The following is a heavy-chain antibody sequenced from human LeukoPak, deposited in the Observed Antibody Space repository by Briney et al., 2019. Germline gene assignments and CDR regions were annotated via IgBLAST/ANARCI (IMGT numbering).Heavy chain of an antibody. D-gene: IGHD6-6*01. V-gene: IGHV3-21*01. CDR1: GFTFSSYS. CDR3: ARGVAARPQWFDP. CDR2: ISSSGSYT. Sequence: GGSLRLSCAASGFTFSSYSMNWVRQAPGKGLEWVSSISSSGSYTYYADSVKGRFTISRDNAKNSLYLQMNSLRAEDTAVYYCARGVAARPQWFDPWGQGTLVTVSS. J-gene: IGHJ5*02.